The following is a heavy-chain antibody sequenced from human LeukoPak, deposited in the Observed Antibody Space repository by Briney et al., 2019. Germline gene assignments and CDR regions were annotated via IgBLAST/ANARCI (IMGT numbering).Heavy chain of an antibody. CDR2: ISSGSSYI. J-gene: IGHJ4*02. Sequence: PGGSLRLSCAASGFTFSSYSMNWVRQAPGKGPEWVSSISSGSSYIYYADYADSVKARFTISRDNAKNSLFLQMNSLRVEDTAVYYCASFSSSGFDYWGQGTLVTVSS. CDR1: GFTFSSYS. CDR3: ASFSSSGFDY. D-gene: IGHD6-6*01. V-gene: IGHV3-21*01.